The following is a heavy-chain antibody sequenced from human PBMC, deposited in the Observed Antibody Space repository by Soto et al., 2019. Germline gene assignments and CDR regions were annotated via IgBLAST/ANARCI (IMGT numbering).Heavy chain of an antibody. CDR3: AKVSGSYYYGMDV. V-gene: IGHV4-4*02. J-gene: IGHJ6*02. Sequence: QVQLQESGPGLVKPSGTLSLTCAVSGGSISSSNWWSWVRQPPGKGLEWIGEIYHSGSNNYNPSLXXRXAIPVDKAKNQLSLKLSSVTAADTAVYYCAKVSGSYYYGMDVWGQGTTVTVSS. CDR2: IYHSGSN. D-gene: IGHD1-26*01. CDR1: GGSISSSNW.